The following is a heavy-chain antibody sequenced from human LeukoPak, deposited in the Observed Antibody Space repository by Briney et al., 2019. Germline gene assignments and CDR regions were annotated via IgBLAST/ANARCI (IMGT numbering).Heavy chain of an antibody. CDR2: IYTSGNT. Sequence: KTSETLSLTCSVSGGSFIGYYWSWIRQPAGKGLEWIGRIYTSGNTNYNPSLKSRVTMSVDTSKNQFSLKLSSVTAADTAVYYCAIGYCSGGSRYSFDYWGQGTLVTVSS. J-gene: IGHJ4*02. D-gene: IGHD2-15*01. CDR1: GGSFIGYY. CDR3: AIGYCSGGSRYSFDY. V-gene: IGHV4-4*07.